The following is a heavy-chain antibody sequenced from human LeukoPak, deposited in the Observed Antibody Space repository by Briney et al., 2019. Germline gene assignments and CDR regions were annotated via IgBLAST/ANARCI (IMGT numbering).Heavy chain of an antibody. CDR2: IHYSGST. CDR3: ARDLHGYCSGGSCYSGGWFDP. J-gene: IGHJ5*02. CDR1: GGSISTSSYY. V-gene: IGHV4-39*07. Sequence: SETLSLTCTVAGGSISTSSYYWGWIRQPPGKGMEWIGSIHYSGSTYYNPSLKSRLTISVDTSKNQFSLKLSSVTAADTAVYYCARDLHGYCSGGSCYSGGWFDPWGQGTLVTVSS. D-gene: IGHD2-15*01.